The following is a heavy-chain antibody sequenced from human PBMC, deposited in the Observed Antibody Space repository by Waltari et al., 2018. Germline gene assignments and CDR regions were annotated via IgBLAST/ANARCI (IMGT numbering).Heavy chain of an antibody. D-gene: IGHD3-22*01. CDR1: GGSISSYY. J-gene: IGHJ6*02. Sequence: QVQLQESGPGLVKPSETLSLTCTVSGGSISSYYWSWIRQPPGKGLEWIGYIYYSGSTNYNPSLKSRVIISVDTSKNQFSLKLSSVTAADTAVYYCAREAYYYDSSGYYYYYGMDVWGQGTTVTVSS. CDR3: AREAYYYDSSGYYYYYGMDV. CDR2: IYYSGST. V-gene: IGHV4-59*01.